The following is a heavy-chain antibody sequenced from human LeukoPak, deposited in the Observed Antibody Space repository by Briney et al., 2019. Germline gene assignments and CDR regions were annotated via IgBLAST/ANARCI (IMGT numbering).Heavy chain of an antibody. CDR2: ISGDSTST. CDR3: AKDRLNGILDY. CDR1: GFTFNYYA. Sequence: GGSLRLSCAASGFTFNYYAMNWVRQAPGKGLEWVSSISGDSTSTYYADSVKGRFTISRDNSKDTLYLQANSLRAEDTAVYYCAKDRLNGILDYWGQGTLVTVSS. V-gene: IGHV3-23*01. D-gene: IGHD2-8*01. J-gene: IGHJ4*02.